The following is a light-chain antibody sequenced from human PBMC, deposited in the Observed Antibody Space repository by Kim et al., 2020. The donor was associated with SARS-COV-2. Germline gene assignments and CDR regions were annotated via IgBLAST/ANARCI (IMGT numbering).Light chain of an antibody. CDR3: AAWDAGLSGPV. J-gene: IGLJ2*01. V-gene: IGLV1-47*01. Sequence: GQRVTISCSGSSSNIGTNYVYWYQQLPGAAPRLLISRGNQRPSGVPDRFSASQSGTSASLAISGLRSEDEADYHCAAWDAGLSGPVFGGGTRLTVL. CDR1: SSNIGTNY. CDR2: RGN.